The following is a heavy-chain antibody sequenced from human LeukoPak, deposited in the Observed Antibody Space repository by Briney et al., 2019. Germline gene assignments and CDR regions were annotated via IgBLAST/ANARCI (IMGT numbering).Heavy chain of an antibody. CDR1: GGSISSGSYY. D-gene: IGHD6-13*01. Sequence: SQTLFLTCTVSGGSISSGSYYWSRIRQPAGKGLERIGRIYTSGSTNYNPSLKSRVTMSVDTSKNQCSLKLSSVTAADAAVYYCARDSSSWSFLDYWGQGTLVTVSS. J-gene: IGHJ4*02. V-gene: IGHV4-61*02. CDR2: IYTSGST. CDR3: ARDSSSWSFLDY.